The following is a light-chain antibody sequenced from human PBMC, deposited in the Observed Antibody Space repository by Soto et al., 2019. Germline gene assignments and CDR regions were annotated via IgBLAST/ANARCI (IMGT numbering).Light chain of an antibody. CDR3: EHYGSLPRT. CDR1: QSVSSSY. J-gene: IGKJ1*01. CDR2: GAS. V-gene: IGKV3-20*01. Sequence: EIVLTQSPGTLSLSPGEKTTLSCRASQSVSSSYLAWYQQKPGQGPRLLIYGASSRATGIPDRFSGSASGTDFTLTISRLEPEDFAVYDCEHYGSLPRTVGQGTKVEIK.